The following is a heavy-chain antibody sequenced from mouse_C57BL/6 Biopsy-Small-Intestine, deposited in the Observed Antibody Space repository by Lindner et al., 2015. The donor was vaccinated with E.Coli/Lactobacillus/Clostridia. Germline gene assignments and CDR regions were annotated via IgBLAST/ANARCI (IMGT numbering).Heavy chain of an antibody. J-gene: IGHJ2*01. CDR2: INTNTGNP. Sequence: VKVSCKASGYTLTTYAMNWVRQAPGQGLEWMGWINTNTGNPTYAQGFSGRFVFSLDTSVSTAYLQISGLKAEDSAVYFCARASNEHTKYSSWEYYFDYWGQGTLVTVSS. V-gene: IGHV9-3*02. D-gene: IGHD1-3*01. CDR1: GYTLTTYA. CDR3: ARASNEHTKYSSWEYYFDY.